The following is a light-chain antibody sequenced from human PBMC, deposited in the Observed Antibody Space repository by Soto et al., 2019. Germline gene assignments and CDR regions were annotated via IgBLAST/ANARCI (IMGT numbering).Light chain of an antibody. V-gene: IGKV1-39*01. J-gene: IGKJ1*01. Sequence: DIQMTQSPSSLSASVGDRVTIPCRASQSISSYLNWYQQKPGKAPKLLIYSASNLQSGVPSRFSGSGSGTDFTLTISSLQPEDFANYYCQQSYFTPTWTFGQGTKVDIK. CDR1: QSISSY. CDR2: SAS. CDR3: QQSYFTPTWT.